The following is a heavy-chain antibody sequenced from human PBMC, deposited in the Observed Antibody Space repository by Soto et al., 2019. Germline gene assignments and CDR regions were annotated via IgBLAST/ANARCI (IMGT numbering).Heavy chain of an antibody. CDR1: GYTFTSYY. CDR2: INPSGGST. D-gene: IGHD2-2*03. CDR3: ASGYCSSTSCYSSVGMDV. J-gene: IGHJ6*02. Sequence: ASVKVSCKASGYTFTSYYMHWVRQAPGQGLEWMGIINPSGGSTSYAQKFQGRVTMTRDTSTSTVYMELSSLRSEDTAVYYCASGYCSSTSCYSSVGMDVWGQGTTVTVSS. V-gene: IGHV1-46*01.